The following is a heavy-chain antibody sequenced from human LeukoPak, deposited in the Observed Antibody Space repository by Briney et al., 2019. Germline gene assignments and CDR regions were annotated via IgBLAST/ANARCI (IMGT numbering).Heavy chain of an antibody. J-gene: IGHJ4*02. CDR1: GFTFDDYA. CDR2: ISWGGGST. CDR3: AKDRSGNSYGHFDY. Sequence: PGGSLRLSCAASGFTFDDYAMHWVRQAPGKGLEWVSLISWGGGSTYYADSVKGRFTISRDKSKNSLYLHMNSLRAEDTALYYCAKDRSGNSYGHFDYWGQGTLVTVSS. V-gene: IGHV3-43D*04. D-gene: IGHD3-10*01.